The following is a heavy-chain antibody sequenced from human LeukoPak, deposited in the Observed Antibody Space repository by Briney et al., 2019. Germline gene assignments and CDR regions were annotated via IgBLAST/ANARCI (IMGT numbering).Heavy chain of an antibody. J-gene: IGHJ4*02. V-gene: IGHV3-23*01. CDR3: ARVMGRYCSSTSCYVDY. CDR2: IEYSGGSA. CDR1: GFTLSSYE. Sequence: GGPLRLSCIVSGFTLSSYEMSWIRQAPGKGLEWVASIEYSGGSAYYADSVKGRFSISREDSKNTLYLQLNSLRAEDTAVYYCARVMGRYCSSTSCYVDYWGQGTLVTVSS. D-gene: IGHD2-2*01.